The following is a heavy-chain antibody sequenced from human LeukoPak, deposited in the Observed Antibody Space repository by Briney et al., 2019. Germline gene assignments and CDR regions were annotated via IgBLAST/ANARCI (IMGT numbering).Heavy chain of an antibody. Sequence: GASVKVSCKASGYTFTSYAMHWVRQAPGQRLEWMGWINAGNGNTKYSQKLQGRVTITRDTSASTAYMELSSLRSEDTAVYYCARVPIWFGELSYFDYWGQGTLVTVSS. CDR1: GYTFTSYA. J-gene: IGHJ4*02. V-gene: IGHV1-3*01. CDR3: ARVPIWFGELSYFDY. CDR2: INAGNGNT. D-gene: IGHD3-10*01.